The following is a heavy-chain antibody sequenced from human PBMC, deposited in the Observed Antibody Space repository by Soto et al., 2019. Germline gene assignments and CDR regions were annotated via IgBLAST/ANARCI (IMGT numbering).Heavy chain of an antibody. V-gene: IGHV5-51*01. J-gene: IGHJ4*02. CDR3: ARQDSRGYAY. CDR1: GYIFTSNW. Sequence: GESLKISCNGSGYIFTSNWIAWVRQMPGKGLEWMGIIFPGDSDTTYSPSFQGQVTISADKSISTTYSQWSGLKASDTAMYYCARQDSRGYAYWGQGTVVTVSS. D-gene: IGHD6-19*01. CDR2: IFPGDSDT.